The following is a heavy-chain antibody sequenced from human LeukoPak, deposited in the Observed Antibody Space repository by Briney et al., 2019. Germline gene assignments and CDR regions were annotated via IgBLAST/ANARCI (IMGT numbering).Heavy chain of an antibody. CDR2: MSSGSKYI. D-gene: IGHD3-3*01. CDR1: GFTFSSYS. Sequence: GGSLRLSCAASGFTFSSYSMTWVRQAPGKGLEWISSMSSGSKYIFYADAVRGRFTISRDNAKNSLSLLMNSLRAEDTAVYYCARDRPTGASRLFVVQWGQGTLVTVSS. V-gene: IGHV3-21*01. J-gene: IGHJ4*02. CDR3: ARDRPTGASRLFVVQ.